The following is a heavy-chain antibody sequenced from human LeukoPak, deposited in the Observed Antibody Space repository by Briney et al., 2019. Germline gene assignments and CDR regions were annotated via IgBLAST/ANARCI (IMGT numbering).Heavy chain of an antibody. CDR2: ISSDGRTT. CDR1: GFTFSSYG. Sequence: PGGSLRLSCAASGFTFSSYGIHRVRQAPGKGLEWVAVISSDGRTTYYADSVKGRFTISRDNSKNTLYVQMNSLRAEDTAVYYCAREELGSSLGFDPWGQGTLVTVSS. V-gene: IGHV3-30*03. J-gene: IGHJ5*02. D-gene: IGHD3-16*01. CDR3: AREELGSSLGFDP.